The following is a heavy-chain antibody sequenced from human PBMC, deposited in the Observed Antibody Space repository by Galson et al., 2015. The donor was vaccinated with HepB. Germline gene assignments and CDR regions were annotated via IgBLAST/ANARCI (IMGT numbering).Heavy chain of an antibody. D-gene: IGHD3-10*01. J-gene: IGHJ4*02. CDR2: INPSGGST. CDR3: ARDRSNDYYGSGTFDY. V-gene: IGHV1-46*01. CDR1: GYTFTSYY. Sequence: SVKVSCKASGYTFTSYYMHWVRQAPGQGLEWMGIINPSGGSTSYAQKFQGRVTMTRDTSTSTVYMELSSLRSEDTAVYYCARDRSNDYYGSGTFDYWGQGTLVTVSS.